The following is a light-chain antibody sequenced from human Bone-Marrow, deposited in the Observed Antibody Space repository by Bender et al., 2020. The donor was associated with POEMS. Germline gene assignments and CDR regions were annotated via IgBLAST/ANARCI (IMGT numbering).Light chain of an antibody. CDR3: QSYDNSLGGWV. CDR1: SSNFGGYNY. V-gene: IGLV2-14*01. CDR2: EGS. J-gene: IGLJ3*02. Sequence: QSALTQPASVSGSPGQSVTISCTGTSSNFGGYNYVSWYQQHPGKAPRLMIYEGSKRPSGVSNRFSGSKSGTSASLAITGLQAEDEGDYYCQSYDNSLGGWVFGGGTKLTVL.